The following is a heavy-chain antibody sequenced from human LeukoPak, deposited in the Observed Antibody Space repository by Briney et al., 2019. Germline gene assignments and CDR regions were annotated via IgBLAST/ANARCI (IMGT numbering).Heavy chain of an antibody. CDR1: GFSFTNTW. CDR3: ATEGGSGSYYGDDAFDM. Sequence: GGSLRLSCEASGFSFTNTWMSWGRQAPGKGLEWVGRVKSKADDGTTDYAAPVQGRFAISRDDSKNTLSLQMNSLKTEGTAVYYCATEGGSGSYYGDDAFDMWGQGTMVTVSS. J-gene: IGHJ3*02. CDR2: VKSKADDGTT. D-gene: IGHD3-10*01. V-gene: IGHV3-15*01.